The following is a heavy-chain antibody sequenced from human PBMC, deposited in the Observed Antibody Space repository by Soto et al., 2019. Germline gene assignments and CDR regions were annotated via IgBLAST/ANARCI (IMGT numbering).Heavy chain of an antibody. V-gene: IGHV3-30*04. D-gene: IGHD4-17*01. CDR1: GFTFGRFG. CDR2: ISYDGRNK. J-gene: IGHJ3*02. CDR3: ARETTATPTSDGLEM. Sequence: QVQLVESGGGVVQPGRSLRLSCAASGFTFGRFGMHWVRQAPGKGLEWVAVISYDGRNKYDAESVKGRFTISRDNSKNKVYLKMDSLRAEDTAVYYCARETTATPTSDGLEMWGQGTLVTVSS.